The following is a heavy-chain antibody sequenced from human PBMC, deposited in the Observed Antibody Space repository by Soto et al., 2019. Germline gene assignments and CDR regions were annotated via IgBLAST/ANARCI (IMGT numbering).Heavy chain of an antibody. CDR3: ARLQRYCSGGSCARRFDY. CDR2: IYSGGSS. J-gene: IGHJ4*02. D-gene: IGHD2-15*01. Sequence: EVQLVESGGGLVQPGGSLRLSCAASGFTVSSNYMSWVRQAPGKGLEWVSVIYSGGSSYYAVYVKGRFTISRDKSKTSLYLHMNSLRAEDTAVYYCARLQRYCSGGSCARRFDYWGQGTLVTVSS. CDR1: GFTVSSNY. V-gene: IGHV3-66*04.